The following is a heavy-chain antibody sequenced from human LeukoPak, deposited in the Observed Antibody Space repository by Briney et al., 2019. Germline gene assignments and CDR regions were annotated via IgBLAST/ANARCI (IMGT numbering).Heavy chain of an antibody. CDR2: INPSGGST. CDR1: GYTFTGYY. CDR3: ARDPQELHIVVVPAAMDY. D-gene: IGHD2-2*01. V-gene: IGHV1-46*01. J-gene: IGHJ4*02. Sequence: ASVKVSCRASGYTFTGYYMHWVRQAPGQGLEWMGIINPSGGSTSYAQKFQGRVTMTRDTSTSTVYMELSSLRSEDTAVYYCARDPQELHIVVVPAAMDYWGQGTLVTVSS.